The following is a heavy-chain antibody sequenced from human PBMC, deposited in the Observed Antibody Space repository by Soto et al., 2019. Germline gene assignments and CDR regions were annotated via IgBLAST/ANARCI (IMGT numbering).Heavy chain of an antibody. V-gene: IGHV3-9*01. CDR2: ITWNSRVL. CDR1: GLNFDDFA. J-gene: IGHJ4*02. D-gene: IGHD3-3*01. CDR3: AKGRYDFWSPYYFDS. Sequence: GGSLRLSCVGTGLNFDDFAMHWVRQAPGKGLEWVSGITWNSRVLAYADSVKGRFAISRDNARNSLYLQMDSLRDEDTALYYCAKGRYDFWSPYYFDSWGQGTLVTVSS.